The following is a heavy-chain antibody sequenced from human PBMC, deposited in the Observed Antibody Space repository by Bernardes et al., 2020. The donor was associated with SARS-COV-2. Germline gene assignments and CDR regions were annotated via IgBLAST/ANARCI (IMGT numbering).Heavy chain of an antibody. CDR1: GFSFSTSW. CDR3: ANRICDGRWFDP. D-gene: IGHD3-10*01. Sequence: LSCAASGFSFSTSWMHWVRQAPGKGLVWVSRIDDAATTRNYADAVKGRFTVSRDNAKNTLYLQMDSLTDEDAAFYYCANRICDGRWFDPWGQGTLVTVSP. CDR2: IDDAATTR. V-gene: IGHV3-74*01. J-gene: IGHJ5*02.